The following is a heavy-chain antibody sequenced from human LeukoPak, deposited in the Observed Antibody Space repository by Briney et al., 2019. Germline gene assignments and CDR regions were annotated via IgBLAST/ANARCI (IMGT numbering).Heavy chain of an antibody. CDR3: AREYSSGWYYFDY. J-gene: IGHJ4*02. D-gene: IGHD6-19*01. CDR2: IIPMFGTA. V-gene: IGHV1-69*13. Sequence: SVKVSCKASGGTFSIYAISWVRQAPGQGLEWMGGIIPMFGTANYAQKFQGRVTITADESASTAYMELSSLRSEDTAVYYCAREYSSGWYYFDYWGQGTLVTVSS. CDR1: GGTFSIYA.